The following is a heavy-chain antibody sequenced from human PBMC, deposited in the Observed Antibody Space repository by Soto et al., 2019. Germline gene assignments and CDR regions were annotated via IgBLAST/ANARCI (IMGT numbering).Heavy chain of an antibody. V-gene: IGHV3-11*06. Sequence: GGSLRLSCAGSGFTFGDSYMSWIRQAPGKGLEWLSYISPGSRYPAYADSVKGRFTISRDNAKRSLYLQMMSLTAEDTAIYYCARGGGGGLFDPWGQGTMVTVFS. CDR2: ISPGSRYP. D-gene: IGHD2-15*01. J-gene: IGHJ5*01. CDR1: GFTFGDSY. CDR3: ARGGGGGLFDP.